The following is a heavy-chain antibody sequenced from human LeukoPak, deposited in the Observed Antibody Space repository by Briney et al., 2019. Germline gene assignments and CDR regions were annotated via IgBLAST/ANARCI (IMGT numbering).Heavy chain of an antibody. J-gene: IGHJ4*02. CDR3: ARDKIEGPTKLDY. CDR2: IEQDESEK. CDR1: GFTFSSYW. V-gene: IGHV3-7*01. D-gene: IGHD1-1*01. Sequence: GGSLRLSCAASGFTFSSYWMSWVRQAPGKGLEWVANIEQDESEKYYVDSVKGRFTISRDNANNSLYLQMNSLRAEDTAVYYCARDKIEGPTKLDYWGQGILVTVSS.